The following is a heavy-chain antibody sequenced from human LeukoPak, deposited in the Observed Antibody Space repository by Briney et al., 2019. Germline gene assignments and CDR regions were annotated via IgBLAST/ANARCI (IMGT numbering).Heavy chain of an antibody. V-gene: IGHV4-30-4*08. J-gene: IGHJ3*02. CDR2: IYYSGST. CDR3: AREKPYEAFDI. CDR1: GGSISSGDYY. Sequence: PSETLSLTCTVSGGSISSGDYYWSWIRQPPGKGLEWIGYIYYSGSTYYNPSLKSRVTISVDTSKNQFSLKLSSVTAADTAVYYCAREKPYEAFDIWGQGTMVTVSS.